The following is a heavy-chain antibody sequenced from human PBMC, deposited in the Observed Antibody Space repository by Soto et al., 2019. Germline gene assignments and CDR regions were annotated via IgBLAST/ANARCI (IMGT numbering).Heavy chain of an antibody. J-gene: IGHJ6*02. D-gene: IGHD5-18*01. CDR3: TRHPHQRGYSYGGCGMDV. Sequence: PGGSLRLSCAASGFTFSGSAMHWVRQASGKGLEWVGRIRSKANSYATAYAASVKGRFTISRDDSKNTAYLQMNSLKTEDTAVYYCTRHPHQRGYSYGGCGMDVWGQGTTVTVSS. V-gene: IGHV3-73*01. CDR1: GFTFSGSA. CDR2: IRSKANSYAT.